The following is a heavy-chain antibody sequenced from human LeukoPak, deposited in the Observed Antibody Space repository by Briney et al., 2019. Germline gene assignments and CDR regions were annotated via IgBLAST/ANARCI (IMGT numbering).Heavy chain of an antibody. CDR2: INPNSGGT. Sequence: ASVKVSCKASGYTFTGYYMHWVRQAPGQGLEWMGWINPNSGGTNYAQKFQGRVTMTRDTSISTAYMELSRLTSDDTALYYCTRDTSGNSFEYWGLGTLVSVSS. J-gene: IGHJ4*02. V-gene: IGHV1-2*02. D-gene: IGHD1/OR15-1a*01. CDR1: GYTFTGYY. CDR3: TRDTSGNSFEY.